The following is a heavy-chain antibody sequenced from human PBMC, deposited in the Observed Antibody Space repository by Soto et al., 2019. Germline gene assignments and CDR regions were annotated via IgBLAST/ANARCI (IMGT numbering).Heavy chain of an antibody. CDR1: GFTFSSYA. Sequence: GGSLRLSCAASGFTFSSYAMHWVRQAPGTGLEWVAVISYDGSNKYYADSVKGRFTISRDNSKNTLYLQMNSLRAEDTAVYYCARDQWELLSYFDYWGQGTLVTVSS. D-gene: IGHD1-26*01. CDR3: ARDQWELLSYFDY. J-gene: IGHJ4*02. CDR2: ISYDGSNK. V-gene: IGHV3-30*04.